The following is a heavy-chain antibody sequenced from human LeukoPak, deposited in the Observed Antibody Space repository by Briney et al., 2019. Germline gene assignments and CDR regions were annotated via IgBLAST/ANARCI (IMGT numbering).Heavy chain of an antibody. J-gene: IGHJ4*02. CDR3: ARDLSYDSSGYPFVY. CDR1: GFAFNTYA. CDR2: IWYDGSNK. V-gene: IGHV3-33*08. Sequence: PGGSLRLSCAASGFAFNTYAMSWVRQAPGKGLEWVAVIWYDGSNKYYADSVKGRFTISRDNSKNTLYLQMNSLRAEDTAVYYCARDLSYDSSGYPFVYWGQGTLVTVSS. D-gene: IGHD3-22*01.